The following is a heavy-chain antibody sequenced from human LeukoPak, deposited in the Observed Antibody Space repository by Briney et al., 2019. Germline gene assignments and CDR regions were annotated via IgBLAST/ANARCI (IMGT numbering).Heavy chain of an antibody. Sequence: GGSLRLSCAASGFTFSSYAMSWVRQAPGKGLEWVSVASGSGSSTYYADSVKGRFTISRDNSKNTLYLQMNSLRAEDTAVYFCAKAQRTIRQYFYDGMDVWGQGATVTVSS. V-gene: IGHV3-23*01. D-gene: IGHD3-9*01. CDR2: ASGSGSST. J-gene: IGHJ6*02. CDR1: GFTFSSYA. CDR3: AKAQRTIRQYFYDGMDV.